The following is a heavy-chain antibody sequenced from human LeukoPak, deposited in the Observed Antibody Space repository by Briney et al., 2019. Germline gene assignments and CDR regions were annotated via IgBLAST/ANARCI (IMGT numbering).Heavy chain of an antibody. J-gene: IGHJ4*02. V-gene: IGHV3-23*01. CDR1: GFTFSSYS. CDR3: AKDSGWIQFID. D-gene: IGHD5-24*01. Sequence: GGSLRLSCAASGFTFSSYSMNWVRQAPGKGLEWVSGATPSGDPTYYADSVKGRFIISRDNSKNTMYLQMNSLRAEDTGVYYCAKDSGWIQFIDWGQGTPVTVSS. CDR2: ATPSGDPT.